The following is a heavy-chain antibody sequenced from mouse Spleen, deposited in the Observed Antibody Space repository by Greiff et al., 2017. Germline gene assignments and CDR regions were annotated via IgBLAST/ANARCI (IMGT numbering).Heavy chain of an antibody. D-gene: IGHD1-1*01. CDR1: GFTFSDYY. J-gene: IGHJ1*01. CDR3: ARVNYGSSGYWYYDV. V-gene: IGHV5-4*02. Sequence: EVKLVESGGGLVKPGGSLKLSCAASGFTFSDYYMYWVRQTPEKRLEWVATISDGGSYTYYPDSVKGRFTISRDNAKNNLYLQMSSLKSEDTAMYYCARVNYGSSGYWYYDVWGAGTTVTVSS. CDR2: ISDGGSYT.